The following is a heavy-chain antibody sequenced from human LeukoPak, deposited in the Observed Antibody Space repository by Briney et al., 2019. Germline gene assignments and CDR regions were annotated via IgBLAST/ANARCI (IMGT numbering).Heavy chain of an antibody. D-gene: IGHD3-9*01. CDR1: GFTVSSNY. CDR3: ARDRRATPMYFFDF. CDR2: IYSGGST. Sequence: GGSLRLSCAASGFTVSSNYMSWVRQAPGKGLEWVSVIYSGGSTYYADSVKGRFTISRDNSKNMLYLQMNSLRDDDTGVYYCARDRRATPMYFFDFWGQGTPVTVSS. J-gene: IGHJ4*02. V-gene: IGHV3-53*01.